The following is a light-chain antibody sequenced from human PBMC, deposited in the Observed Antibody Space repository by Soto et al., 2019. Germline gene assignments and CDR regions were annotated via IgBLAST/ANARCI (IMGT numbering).Light chain of an antibody. CDR3: QQYNNWPPWT. CDR1: QTVNSRF. V-gene: IGKV3-20*01. CDR2: GAS. Sequence: EIVLTQSPGTLSLSPGERATLSCRASQTVNSRFLAWYQQKPGQAPRLLIYGASTRATGIPDRFSGSGSGTDFTLTISRLEPEDFAVYYCQQYNNWPPWTFGQGTKVDIK. J-gene: IGKJ1*01.